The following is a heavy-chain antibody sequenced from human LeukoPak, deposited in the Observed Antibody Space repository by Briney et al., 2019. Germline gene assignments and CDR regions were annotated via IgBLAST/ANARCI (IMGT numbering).Heavy chain of an antibody. CDR1: GFTFSSYE. CDR3: ARDRRGGVLKRRLANYFDY. CDR2: ISSSGSTI. V-gene: IGHV3-48*03. D-gene: IGHD6-25*01. Sequence: PGGSLRLSCAASGFTFSSYEMNWVRQAPGKGLEWVSYISSSGSTIYYADSVKGRFTISRDNAKNSLYLQMNSLRAEDTAVYYCARDRRGGVLKRRLANYFDYWGQGTLVTVSS. J-gene: IGHJ4*02.